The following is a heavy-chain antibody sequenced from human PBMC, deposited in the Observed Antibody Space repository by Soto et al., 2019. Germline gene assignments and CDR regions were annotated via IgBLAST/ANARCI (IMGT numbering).Heavy chain of an antibody. CDR1: GYTFTSYD. CDR2: MNPNSGNK. J-gene: IGHJ6*02. D-gene: IGHD3-3*01. CDR3: ARFTYYDFWSGSLYGMDV. Sequence: QVQLVQSGAEVKKPGASVKVSCKASGYTFTSYDINWVRQATGQGLEWMGWMNPNSGNKGYAQKFQGRVTMTSNNSISTVYMELSSLRSEDTAVYYCARFTYYDFWSGSLYGMDVWGQGTTVTVSS. V-gene: IGHV1-8*01.